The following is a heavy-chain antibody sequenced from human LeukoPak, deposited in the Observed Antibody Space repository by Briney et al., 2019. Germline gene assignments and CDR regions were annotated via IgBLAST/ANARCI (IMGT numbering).Heavy chain of an antibody. Sequence: GESLKISCKGYGNSSTNNWIAWMRQMPGKGLEWIGIINPDNSDTQYSPPFHGQVTISVDKSITTAYLQWSSLKASDTAKYYCAKRRNDVYDTSPWDPDYWGQGTLVTVSS. CDR1: GNSSTNNW. J-gene: IGHJ4*02. CDR3: AKRRNDVYDTSPWDPDY. V-gene: IGHV5-51*01. D-gene: IGHD3-22*01. CDR2: INPDNSDT.